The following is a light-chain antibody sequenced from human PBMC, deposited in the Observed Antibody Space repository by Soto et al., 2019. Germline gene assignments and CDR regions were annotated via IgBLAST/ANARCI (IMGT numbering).Light chain of an antibody. V-gene: IGKV1-12*01. CDR3: QQANSFPIT. CDR1: RTVSNW. J-gene: IGKJ5*01. Sequence: IQINQSPSILSASVGDRVTMTCRASRTVSNWLAWYQHQPGRAPRLLIYAASSLQSGVPSRFSGSGSGTDFTLTISSLQPEDCAIYFCQQANSFPITFGQGTRMEIK. CDR2: AAS.